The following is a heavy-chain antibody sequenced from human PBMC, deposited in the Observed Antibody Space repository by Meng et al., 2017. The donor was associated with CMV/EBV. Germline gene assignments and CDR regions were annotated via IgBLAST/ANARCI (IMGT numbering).Heavy chain of an antibody. V-gene: IGHV4-38-2*02. CDR3: AREVGDGNDINYYYYYGMDV. D-gene: IGHD3-9*01. CDR1: GYSISSGYY. J-gene: IGHJ6*02. Sequence: SETLSLTCTVSGYSISSGYYWGWIRQPPGKGLEWIGTIYHSGTTYCNPSLKSRVTISVDTSKNQFSLKLTSVTAADTAVYYCAREVGDGNDINYYYYYGMDVWGQGTTVTVSS. CDR2: IYHSGTT.